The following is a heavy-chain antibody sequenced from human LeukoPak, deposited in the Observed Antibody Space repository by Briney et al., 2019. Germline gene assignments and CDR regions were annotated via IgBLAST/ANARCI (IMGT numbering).Heavy chain of an antibody. Sequence: ASVKVSCKASGYTFTGYYLHWARQAPGQGLEWMGRINPNSGGTNSAQKFQGRVTMTRDTSISTAYMELSRLTSDDTAVYYCARGRIDPIAVAGTGVDYWGQGTLVTVSS. CDR1: GYTFTGYY. CDR2: INPNSGGT. CDR3: ARGRIDPIAVAGTGVDY. D-gene: IGHD6-19*01. V-gene: IGHV1-2*06. J-gene: IGHJ4*02.